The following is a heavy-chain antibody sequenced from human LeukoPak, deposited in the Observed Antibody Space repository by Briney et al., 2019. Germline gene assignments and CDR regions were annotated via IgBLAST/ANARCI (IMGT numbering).Heavy chain of an antibody. Sequence: ASVKVSCKASGYTFTSYAMHWVRQAPGQRLEWMGWMNPNSGNRGYAQKFQGRVTMTRDTSISTAYMELSSLRSEDTAVYYCARVVGAIDYWGQGTLVTVSS. D-gene: IGHD1-26*01. CDR2: MNPNSGNR. CDR1: GYTFTSYA. V-gene: IGHV1-8*02. J-gene: IGHJ4*02. CDR3: ARVVGAIDY.